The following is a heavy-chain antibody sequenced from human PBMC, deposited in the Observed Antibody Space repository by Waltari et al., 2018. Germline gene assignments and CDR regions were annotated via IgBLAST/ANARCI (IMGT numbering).Heavy chain of an antibody. CDR3: AKYVGYFDN. CDR2: IDSGAGST. CDR1: CFNLCSQP. J-gene: IGHJ4*02. V-gene: IGHV3-23*03. D-gene: IGHD6-13*01. Sequence: EVPLLESVGGLVEPGGSLGRSCGGSCFNLCSQPMTWGRQAPGKGLEWVSTIDSGAGSTFYADSVKGRFTISRDNSKNTLYLQMNSLRAEDTAVYYCAKYVGYFDNWGQGTLVTVSS.